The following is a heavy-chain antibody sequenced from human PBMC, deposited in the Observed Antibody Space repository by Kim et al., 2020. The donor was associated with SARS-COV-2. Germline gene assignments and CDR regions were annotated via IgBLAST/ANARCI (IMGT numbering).Heavy chain of an antibody. V-gene: IGHV3-30-3*01. Sequence: GGSLRLSCAASGFTFSSYAMHWVRQAPGKGLEWVAVISYDGSNKYYADSVKGRFTISRDNSKNTLYLQMNSLRAEDTAVYYCARKVGIVSLPGGMDVWGQGTTVTVSS. J-gene: IGHJ6*02. CDR1: GFTFSSYA. CDR3: ARKVGIVSLPGGMDV. D-gene: IGHD1-26*01. CDR2: ISYDGSNK.